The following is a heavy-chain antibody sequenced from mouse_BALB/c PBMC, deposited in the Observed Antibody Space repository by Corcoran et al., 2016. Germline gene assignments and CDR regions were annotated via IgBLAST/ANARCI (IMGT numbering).Heavy chain of an antibody. CDR1: GFNIKDTY. V-gene: IGHV14-3*02. J-gene: IGHJ3*01. D-gene: IGHD1-1*01. CDR2: IDPANGNT. CDR3: ARRGYGSSSVWFAY. Sequence: EVQLQQSGAELVKPGASVKLSCTASGFNIKDTYMHWVKQRPEQGLEWIGRIDPANGNTKYDPKFQGKATITADTSSNTAYLQLSSLTSEDTAVYYCARRGYGSSSVWFAYWGQGTLVTVSA.